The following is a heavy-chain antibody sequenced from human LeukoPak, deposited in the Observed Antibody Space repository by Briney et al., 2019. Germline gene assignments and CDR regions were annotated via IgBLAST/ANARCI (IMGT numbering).Heavy chain of an antibody. D-gene: IGHD6-19*01. J-gene: IGHJ4*02. CDR1: GFTFSRYS. V-gene: IGHV3-30*02. CDR3: ARVGLYSSGWSA. Sequence: GGSLRLSCAASGFTFSRYSMNWVRQAPGKGLDWVAFVRDDGSSQKYAATVKGRFTTSRDNSKNTLYLQMNNLRPEDTAVYYCARVGLYSSGWSAWGQGTLVTVSS. CDR2: VRDDGSSQ.